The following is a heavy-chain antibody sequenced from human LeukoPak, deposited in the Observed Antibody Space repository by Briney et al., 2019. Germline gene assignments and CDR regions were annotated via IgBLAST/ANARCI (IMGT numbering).Heavy chain of an antibody. D-gene: IGHD5-24*01. CDR2: IYYSGST. CDR1: GGSISSYY. Sequence: SETLSLTCTVSGGSISSYYWSWIRQPPGEGLEWIGYIYYSGSTNYNPSLKSRVTISVDTSKNQFSLKLSSVTAADTAVYYCARAITAGWFDPWGQGTLVTVSS. J-gene: IGHJ5*02. CDR3: ARAITAGWFDP. V-gene: IGHV4-59*01.